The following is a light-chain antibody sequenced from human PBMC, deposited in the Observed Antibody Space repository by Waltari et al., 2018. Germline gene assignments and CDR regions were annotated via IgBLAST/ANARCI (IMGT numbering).Light chain of an antibody. CDR1: SSNIGAGYD. V-gene: IGLV1-40*01. Sequence: QSVLTQPPSVSGAPGQRVPISCTGSSSNIGAGYDVNWYQQLPGTAPKLLIYGNSNRPSGVPDRFSGSKSGTSASLAITGLQAEDEADYYCQSYDSSLSAYVVFGGGTKLTVL. J-gene: IGLJ2*01. CDR3: QSYDSSLSAYVV. CDR2: GNS.